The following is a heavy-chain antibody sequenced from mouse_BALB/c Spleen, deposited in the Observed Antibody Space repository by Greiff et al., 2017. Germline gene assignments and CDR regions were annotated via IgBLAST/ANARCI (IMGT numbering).Heavy chain of an antibody. J-gene: IGHJ3*01. Sequence: EVQLVESGPGLVKPSQSLSLTCSVTGYSITSGYYWNWIRQFPGNKLEWMGYISYDGSNNYNPSLKNRISITRDTSKNQFFLKLNSVTTEDTATYYCARDELGRFAYWGQGTLVTVSA. V-gene: IGHV3-6*02. CDR2: ISYDGSN. CDR1: GYSITSGYY. CDR3: ARDELGRFAY. D-gene: IGHD4-1*01.